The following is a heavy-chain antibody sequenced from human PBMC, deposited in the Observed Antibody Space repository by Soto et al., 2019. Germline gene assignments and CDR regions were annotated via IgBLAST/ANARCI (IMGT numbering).Heavy chain of an antibody. Sequence: GGSLRLSCAASGFTFSSYAMSWVRQAPGKGLEWVSAISGSGGSTYYADSVKGRFTISRDNSKNTLYLQMNSRRAEDTAVYYCAKAGSSWYYFDYWGQGTLVTVSS. J-gene: IGHJ4*02. CDR3: AKAGSSWYYFDY. CDR2: ISGSGGST. D-gene: IGHD6-13*01. V-gene: IGHV3-23*01. CDR1: GFTFSSYA.